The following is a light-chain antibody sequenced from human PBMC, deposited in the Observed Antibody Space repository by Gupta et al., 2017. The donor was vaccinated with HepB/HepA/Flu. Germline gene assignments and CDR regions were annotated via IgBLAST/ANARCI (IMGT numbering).Light chain of an antibody. CDR3: KHGPYTPT. V-gene: IGKV2-28*01. CDR1: QNLLHIDGHNY. Sequence: DVVMTQSPHSLPVTTGEPPSMSCRSSQNLLHIDGHNYLDWYQQKPGQSPQLLNYLGSNRAGGVPGRFSGRGAGTYFTLKISRVEAEDVGFYCWKHGPYTPTFGQGTKVEIK. CDR2: LGS. J-gene: IGKJ1*01.